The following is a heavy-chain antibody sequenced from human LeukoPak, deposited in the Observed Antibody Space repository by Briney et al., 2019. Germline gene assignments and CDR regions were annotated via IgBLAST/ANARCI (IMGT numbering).Heavy chain of an antibody. CDR1: GGSISSYY. CDR2: IYYSGST. CDR3: AREDSSGYLRGPEYFQP. Sequence: PSETLSLTCTVSGGSISSYYWSWIRQPPGKGLEWIGYIYYSGSTNYNASLKSRVTISVDTSKNQFSLKLSSVTAADTAMYYCAREDSSGYLRGPEYFQPWDQGTLVTVSS. D-gene: IGHD3-22*01. V-gene: IGHV4-59*01. J-gene: IGHJ1*01.